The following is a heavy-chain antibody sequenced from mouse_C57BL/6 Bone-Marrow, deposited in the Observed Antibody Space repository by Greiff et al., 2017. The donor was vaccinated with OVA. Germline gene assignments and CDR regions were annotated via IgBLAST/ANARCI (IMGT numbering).Heavy chain of an antibody. CDR3: ARAIMTTVVAPYWYFDV. J-gene: IGHJ1*03. CDR1: GYAFSSSW. D-gene: IGHD1-1*01. V-gene: IGHV1-82*01. CDR2: IYPGDGDT. Sequence: VQLQQSGPELVKPGASVKISCKASGYAFSSSWMNWVKQRPGKGLEWIGRIYPGDGDTNYNGKFKGKATLTADKSSSTAYMQLSSLTSEDSAVYFCARAIMTTVVAPYWYFDVWGTGTTVTVSS.